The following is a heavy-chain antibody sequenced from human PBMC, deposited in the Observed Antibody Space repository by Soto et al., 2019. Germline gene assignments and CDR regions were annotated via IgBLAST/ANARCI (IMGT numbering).Heavy chain of an antibody. D-gene: IGHD3-22*01. J-gene: IGHJ4*02. Sequence: QVQLVESGGGVGQPGTSLRLSCAASGFAFSYHGIHWVRQAPGKGLEWVAVTWSGGRGEYYADSVRGRFTISRDNSKTTVYLQINSLRVEDTAVYDCAKDDDTSSHYSLLDFRGQGTPVTVSS. CDR2: TWSGGRGE. V-gene: IGHV3-33*06. CDR1: GFAFSYHG. CDR3: AKDDDTSSHYSLLDF.